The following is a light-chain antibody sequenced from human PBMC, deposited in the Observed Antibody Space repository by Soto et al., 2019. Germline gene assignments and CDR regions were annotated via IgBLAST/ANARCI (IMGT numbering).Light chain of an antibody. V-gene: IGLV2-14*01. J-gene: IGLJ1*01. CDR2: AVS. CDR3: SSYTTGSNLV. Sequence: SVLTQPASVSGSPGQSITISCTGTSSDIGTYYHVSWYQQRPGKVPQLIIYAVSNRPPGLSGPFSGSKSGNAASLTISSLHAEDEADYYCSSYTTGSNLVLGTGSKVTV. CDR1: SSDIGTYYH.